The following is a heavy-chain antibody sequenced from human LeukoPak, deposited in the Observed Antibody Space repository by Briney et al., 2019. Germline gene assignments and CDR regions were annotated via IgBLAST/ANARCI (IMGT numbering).Heavy chain of an antibody. V-gene: IGHV3-23*01. J-gene: IGHJ4*02. CDR3: TQMNGYYWGVS. D-gene: IGHD3-9*01. Sequence: PGGSLRLSCAASGFTFRSYAMSWVRQAPGRGLEWVSSISSGGGDTYYADSVKGRFTISKDNSKNTLSLQMNSLRVDDTAVYYCTQMNGYYWGVSWGQGTLVTVSS. CDR1: GFTFRSYA. CDR2: ISSGGGDT.